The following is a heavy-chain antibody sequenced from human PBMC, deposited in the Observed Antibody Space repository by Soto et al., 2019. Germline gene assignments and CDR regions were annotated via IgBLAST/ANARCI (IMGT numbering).Heavy chain of an antibody. CDR3: ARDFIIKGYIVAGPQRALSGMDV. Sequence: PSETLSLTCTVSGGSISSGGYYWSWIRQHPGKGLEWIGYIYYSGSTYYNPSLKSRVTISVDTSKNQFSLKLSSVTAADTAVYYCARDFIIKGYIVAGPQRALSGMDVWGQGNTVTVSS. V-gene: IGHV4-31*03. CDR1: GGSISSGGYY. J-gene: IGHJ6*02. CDR2: IYYSGST. D-gene: IGHD2-21*01.